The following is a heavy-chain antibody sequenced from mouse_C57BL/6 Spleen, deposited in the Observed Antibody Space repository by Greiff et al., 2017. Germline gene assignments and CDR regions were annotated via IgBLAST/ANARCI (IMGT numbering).Heavy chain of an antibody. J-gene: IGHJ2*01. Sequence: QVHVKQPGAELVKPGASVKLSCKASGYTFTSYWMQWVKQRPGQGLEWIGEIDPSDSYTNYNQKFKGKATLTVDTSSSTAYMQLSSLTSEDSAVYYCASRGLYSNFDYWGQGTTLTVSS. CDR3: ASRGLYSNFDY. V-gene: IGHV1-50*01. CDR2: IDPSDSYT. D-gene: IGHD2-5*01. CDR1: GYTFTSYW.